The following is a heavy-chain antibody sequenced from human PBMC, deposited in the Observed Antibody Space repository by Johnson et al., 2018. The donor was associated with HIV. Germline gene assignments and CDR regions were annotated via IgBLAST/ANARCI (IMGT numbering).Heavy chain of an antibody. CDR3: ARGVSGSGYYFYLGDAFDI. CDR2: IAYDGSNK. D-gene: IGHD3-22*01. CDR1: GFTFSSFA. Sequence: VQLVESGGGVVQPGKSLRLSCVASGFTFSSFALNWVRQAPGKGLEWMAVIAYDGSNKYYADSVKGRFTISRDNSKSTLYLQMNSLRAEDTAVYYCARGVSGSGYYFYLGDAFDIWGQGTMVIVSS. V-gene: IGHV3-30-3*01. J-gene: IGHJ3*02.